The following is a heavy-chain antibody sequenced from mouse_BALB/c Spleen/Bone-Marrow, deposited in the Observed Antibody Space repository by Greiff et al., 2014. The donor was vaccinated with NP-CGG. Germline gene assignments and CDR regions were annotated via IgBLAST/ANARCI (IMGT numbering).Heavy chain of an antibody. CDR2: INPSSGYN. J-gene: IGHJ2*01. CDR3: ARPYGNYVYY. V-gene: IGHV1-4*02. Sequence: QVPLPQSAAELARPGASVKMSCKASGYSFTSYTMHWVKQRPGQGLEWIGYINPSSGYNEYNQKFKDKTTLTADKSSSTAYMQLSSLTSEDSAVYYCARPYGNYVYYWGQGTTLTVSS. D-gene: IGHD2-10*02. CDR1: GYSFTSYT.